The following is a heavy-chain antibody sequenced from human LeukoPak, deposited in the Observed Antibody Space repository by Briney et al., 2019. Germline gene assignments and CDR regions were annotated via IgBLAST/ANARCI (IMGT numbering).Heavy chain of an antibody. D-gene: IGHD3-10*01. Sequence: PSETLSLTCAVYGGSFSGYYWSWIRHPPGRGLEWIAEIDHSGSTHYNPSLKSRVIISVDMSQHQVSLRLNSLTAADTAVYYCARGYTYCGSGSPPGDVWGNGTSVIVSS. CDR3: ARGYTYCGSGSPPGDV. CDR2: IDHSGST. CDR1: GGSFSGYY. V-gene: IGHV4-34*01. J-gene: IGHJ6*04.